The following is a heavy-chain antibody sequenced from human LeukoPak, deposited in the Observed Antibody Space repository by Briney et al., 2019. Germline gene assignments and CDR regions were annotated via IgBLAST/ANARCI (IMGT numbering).Heavy chain of an antibody. Sequence: SETLSLTCTVSGGSISTSSYYWGWVRQPPGKGMEWIGSMYSSGSTYYNPSLKSRVPIFADISKKQVPLKLSSVTAADTAVYYCARDADYYDSSGLFDYWGQGTLVTVSS. J-gene: IGHJ4*02. CDR3: ARDADYYDSSGLFDY. CDR1: GGSISTSSYY. D-gene: IGHD3-22*01. V-gene: IGHV4-39*06. CDR2: MYSSGST.